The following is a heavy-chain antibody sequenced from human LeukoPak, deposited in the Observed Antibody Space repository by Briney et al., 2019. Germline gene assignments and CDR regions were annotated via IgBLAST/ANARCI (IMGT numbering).Heavy chain of an antibody. Sequence: SETLSLTCTVSGGSISSSTFYWAWIRQPPGKGLEWNGTIYYRGSANYNPSLKRRLTISVDTSRDQFSLKLTSVTAADSAMYYCARRSSSAVRGVLFFYGMDVWGQGTTVSVSS. J-gene: IGHJ6*02. CDR1: GGSISSSTFY. D-gene: IGHD3-10*01. CDR2: IYYRGSA. CDR3: ARRSSSAVRGVLFFYGMDV. V-gene: IGHV4-39*01.